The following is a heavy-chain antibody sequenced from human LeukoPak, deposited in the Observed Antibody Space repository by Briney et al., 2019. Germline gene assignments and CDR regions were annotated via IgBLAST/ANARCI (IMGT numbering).Heavy chain of an antibody. D-gene: IGHD5-18*01. V-gene: IGHV1-2*02. CDR2: FNPNSGGT. Sequence: ASVKVSCKTSGYTFTGYYMHWVRQAPGQGLEWMGWFNPNSGGTNYAQKFQGRVTMTRDTSISTAYMELSRLRSDDTAVYYCARWESNTAMVDDAFDIWGQGTMVTVSS. CDR3: ARWESNTAMVDDAFDI. CDR1: GYTFTGYY. J-gene: IGHJ3*02.